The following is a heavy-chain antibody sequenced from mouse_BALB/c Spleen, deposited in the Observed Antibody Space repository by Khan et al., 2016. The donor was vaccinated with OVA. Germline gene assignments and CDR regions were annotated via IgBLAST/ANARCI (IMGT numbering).Heavy chain of an antibody. D-gene: IGHD2-4*01. J-gene: IGHJ2*01. Sequence: EVQLQESGPDLVESSQSLSLTCTVTGHSITSAYSWHWNRQFPGNKLEWLGYIHFSGRTNYNPSLKSRISITRDTSKNQFFLQLNSVTTKDSATDYCSIFDYGGISHWGQGTTLTVAS. V-gene: IGHV3-1*02. CDR2: IHFSGRT. CDR3: SIFDYGGISH. CDR1: GHSITSAYS.